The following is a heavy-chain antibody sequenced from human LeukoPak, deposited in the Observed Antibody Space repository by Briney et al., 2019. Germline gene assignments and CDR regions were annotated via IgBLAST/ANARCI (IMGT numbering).Heavy chain of an antibody. CDR2: ISTSGST. D-gene: IGHD1-26*01. J-gene: IGHJ4*02. CDR1: GGSVSTYY. V-gene: IGHV4-4*07. Sequence: SETLSLTCTVSGGSVSTYYWSWIRQSAGKGLEWIGHISTSGSTTYNPSLKSRVTPSVDTSKNQFSLKLSSVTAADTAVYYCAREATIVGATIIWGQGTLVTVSS. CDR3: AREATIVGATII.